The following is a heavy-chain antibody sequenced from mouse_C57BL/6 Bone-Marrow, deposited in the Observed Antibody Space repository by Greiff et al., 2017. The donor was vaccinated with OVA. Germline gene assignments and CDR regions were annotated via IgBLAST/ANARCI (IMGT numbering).Heavy chain of an antibody. CDR2: ISSGGSYT. CDR3: ARRAYYSNAKDY. D-gene: IGHD2-5*01. J-gene: IGHJ4*01. V-gene: IGHV5-6*02. Sequence: EVKVVESGGDLVKPGGSLTLSCAASGFTFSSYGMSWVRQTPDKRLEWVATISSGGSYTYYPDRVKGRFTISRDNAKNTLYLQMSSLKSEDTAMYYGARRAYYSNAKDYWGQGTSVTVSS. CDR1: GFTFSSYG.